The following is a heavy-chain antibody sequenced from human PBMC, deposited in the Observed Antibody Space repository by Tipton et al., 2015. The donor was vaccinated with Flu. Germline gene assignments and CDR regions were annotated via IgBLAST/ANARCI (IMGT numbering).Heavy chain of an antibody. CDR1: GGSISSYY. J-gene: IGHJ3*02. V-gene: IGHV4-59*08. CDR3: ARVVDYGDYGAFDI. Sequence: TLSLTCTVSGGSISSYYWSWIRQPPGKGLEWIGYIYYSGSTNYNPSLKSRVTISVDTSKNQFSLKLSSVTAADTAVYYCARVVDYGDYGAFDIWGQGTMDTVSS. D-gene: IGHD4-17*01. CDR2: IYYSGST.